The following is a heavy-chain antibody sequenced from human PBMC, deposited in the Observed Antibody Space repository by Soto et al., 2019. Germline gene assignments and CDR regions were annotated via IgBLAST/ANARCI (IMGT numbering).Heavy chain of an antibody. CDR2: ISSSSSTI. D-gene: IGHD3-22*01. J-gene: IGHJ4*02. CDR1: GFTFSSYS. V-gene: IGHV3-48*02. Sequence: PGGSLRLSCAASGFTFSSYSMNWVRQAPGKGLEWVSYISSSSSTIYYADSVKGRFTISRDNAKNSLYLQMNSLRDEDTAVYYCARDKEYYYDSSGYSYFDYWGQGTLVTVSS. CDR3: ARDKEYYYDSSGYSYFDY.